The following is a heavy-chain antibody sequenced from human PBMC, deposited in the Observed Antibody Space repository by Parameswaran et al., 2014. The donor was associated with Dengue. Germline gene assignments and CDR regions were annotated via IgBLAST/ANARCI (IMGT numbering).Heavy chain of an antibody. V-gene: IGHV1-2*02. J-gene: IGHJ4*02. CDR3: ATWVAVATPYYFAD. Sequence: WVRQAPGQGLEWMGWVNPNSGATKYLQKFQGRVTMTRDTSINTAYMELSSLRSDDTAVYYCATWVAVATPYYFADWGQGTLVTVSS. CDR2: VNPNSGAT. D-gene: IGHD6-19*01.